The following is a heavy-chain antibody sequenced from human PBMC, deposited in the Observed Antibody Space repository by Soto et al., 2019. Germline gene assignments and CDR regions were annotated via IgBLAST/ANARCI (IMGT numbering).Heavy chain of an antibody. CDR1: GGSISSSSYY. CDR3: ARYCSSTSCGPDDFDY. D-gene: IGHD2-2*01. J-gene: IGHJ4*02. V-gene: IGHV4-39*01. Sequence: SETLSLTCTVSGGSISSSSYYWGWIRQPPGKGLEWIGSIYYSGSTYYNPSLKSRVTISVDTSKNQFSLKLSSVTAADTAVYYCARYCSSTSCGPDDFDYWGQGTLVTVSS. CDR2: IYYSGST.